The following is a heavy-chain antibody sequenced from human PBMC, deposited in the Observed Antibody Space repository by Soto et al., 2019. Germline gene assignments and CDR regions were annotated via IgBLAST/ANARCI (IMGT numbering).Heavy chain of an antibody. D-gene: IGHD3-9*01. V-gene: IGHV5-51*01. CDR1: GYSFTSYW. J-gene: IGHJ3*02. CDR3: SRFHNHYDILTGYFFDAFDI. CDR2: IYPGDSDT. Sequence: PGESLKISCKGSGYSFTSYWIGWVRQMPGKGLEWMGIIYPGDSDTRYSPSFQGQVTISADKSISTAYLQWSSLKASDTAMYYFSRFHNHYDILTGYFFDAFDIWGQGTMVTVSS.